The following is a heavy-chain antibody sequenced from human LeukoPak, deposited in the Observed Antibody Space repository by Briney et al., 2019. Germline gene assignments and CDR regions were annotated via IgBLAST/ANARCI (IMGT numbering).Heavy chain of an antibody. D-gene: IGHD1-26*01. CDR2: MNPNSGNT. CDR1: GYTFTSYD. J-gene: IGHJ6*03. V-gene: IGHV1-8*03. Sequence: ASVKVSCKASGYTFTSYDINWVRQATGQGLEWMGWMNPNSGNTGYAQKFQGRVTITRNTSISTAYMELSSLRSEDTAVYYCARVISGRKVRYYYYYYMDVWGKGTTVTVSS. CDR3: ARVISGRKVRYYYYYYMDV.